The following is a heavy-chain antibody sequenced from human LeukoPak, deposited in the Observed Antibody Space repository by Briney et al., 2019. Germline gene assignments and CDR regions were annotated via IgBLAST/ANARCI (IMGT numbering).Heavy chain of an antibody. Sequence: GGSLRLSCAASGFTFSSYAMHWVRQAPGKGLEWVAVISYDGSNKYYADSVKGRFTISRDNSKNTLYLQMNSLRAEDTAVYYCARPVEVDAFDIWGQGTMVTVSS. CDR2: ISYDGSNK. J-gene: IGHJ3*02. CDR1: GFTFSSYA. CDR3: ARPVEVDAFDI. V-gene: IGHV3-30-3*01. D-gene: IGHD3-3*01.